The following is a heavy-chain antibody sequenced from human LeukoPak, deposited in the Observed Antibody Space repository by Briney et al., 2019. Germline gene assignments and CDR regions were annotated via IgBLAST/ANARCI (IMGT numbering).Heavy chain of an antibody. CDR2: IYTSGST. CDR3: ARGPRTRYCTNGVCYAFDI. Sequence: PSETLSLTCTVSGGSISSYYWSWIRQPAGKGLEWIGRIYTSGSTNYNPSLKSRVTMPVDTSKNQFSLKLSSVTAADTAVYYCARGPRTRYCTNGVCYAFDIWGQGTMVTVSS. D-gene: IGHD2-8*01. V-gene: IGHV4-4*07. CDR1: GGSISSYY. J-gene: IGHJ3*02.